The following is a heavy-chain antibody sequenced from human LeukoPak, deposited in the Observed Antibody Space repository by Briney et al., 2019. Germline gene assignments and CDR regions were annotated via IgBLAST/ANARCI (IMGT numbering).Heavy chain of an antibody. CDR3: AEGQRTLLSMGY. D-gene: IGHD2-2*01. V-gene: IGHV3-23*01. Sequence: GGSLRLSCAASGFTFSSYAMNWVRQAPGKGLEWVSAISGSGSSTYYADSVKGRFTISRDNSKNTQYLQMNSLRAEDTAVYYCAEGQRTLLSMGYWGQGTLVTVSS. CDR1: GFTFSSYA. J-gene: IGHJ4*02. CDR2: ISGSGSST.